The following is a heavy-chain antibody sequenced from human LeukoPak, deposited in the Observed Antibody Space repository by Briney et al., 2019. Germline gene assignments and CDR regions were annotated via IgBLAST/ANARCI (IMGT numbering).Heavy chain of an antibody. V-gene: IGHV3-7*05. CDR3: AREPDYGDYSSFDY. CDR1: GFTFSSYW. CDR2: IQQDGSEK. Sequence: PGGSLRLSCAASGFTFSSYWMSWVRQAPGKGLEWVANIQQDGSEKYYVDSVKGRFTISRDNAKNSLSLQMNSLRAEDTAVYYCAREPDYGDYSSFDYWGQGTLVTVSS. J-gene: IGHJ4*02. D-gene: IGHD4-17*01.